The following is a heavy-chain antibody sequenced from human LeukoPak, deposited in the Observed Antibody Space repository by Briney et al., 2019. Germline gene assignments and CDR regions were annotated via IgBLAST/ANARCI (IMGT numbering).Heavy chain of an antibody. V-gene: IGHV3-7*02. CDR3: AKYRGWSSFDV. J-gene: IGHJ3*01. CDR2: IKQDGSQK. D-gene: IGHD6-19*01. CDR1: GFTFSSYW. Sequence: GGSLRLSCAASGFTFSSYWMSWVRQTPGKGLEWVANIKQDGSQKYYVDSVKGRFTIFRDNAENSLYLQMNSLRAEDTAVYYCAKYRGWSSFDVWGQGTMVTVSS.